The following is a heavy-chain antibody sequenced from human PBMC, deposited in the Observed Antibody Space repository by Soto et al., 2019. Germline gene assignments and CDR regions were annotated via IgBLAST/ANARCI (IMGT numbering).Heavy chain of an antibody. V-gene: IGHV3-53*01. Sequence: GSLRLSCAASGFTVSNNYMAWVRQAPGKGLEWVSIIYSGGSTYYADSVKGRFAISRDNSKNTLYLQMNSLRAEDTAVYYCVKDDNPRKDTASGYFDYCGPGTMVTV. D-gene: IGHD5-18*01. CDR3: VKDDNPRKDTASGYFDY. CDR2: IYSGGST. CDR1: GFTVSNNY. J-gene: IGHJ4*02.